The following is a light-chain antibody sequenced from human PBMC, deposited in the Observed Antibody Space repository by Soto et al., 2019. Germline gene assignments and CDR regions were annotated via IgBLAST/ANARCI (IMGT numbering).Light chain of an antibody. CDR2: NND. Sequence: QSALPQAPSASGTPGQRVTISCSGSNSNIGSNTVSWYQQVPGTAPKVLIYNNDQRPSGVPDRLSGSKSGTSASLAIGGLQSEDEADYYCAAWDGSLNGWVFGGGTQLTVL. CDR3: AAWDGSLNGWV. V-gene: IGLV1-44*01. J-gene: IGLJ3*02. CDR1: NSNIGSNT.